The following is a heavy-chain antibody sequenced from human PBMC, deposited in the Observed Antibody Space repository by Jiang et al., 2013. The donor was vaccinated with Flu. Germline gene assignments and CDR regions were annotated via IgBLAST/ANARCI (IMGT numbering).Heavy chain of an antibody. J-gene: IGHJ6*03. CDR2: TA. Sequence: TANYAQKFQGRVTITADESTSTAYMELSSLRSEDTAVYYCASSLLLWENYYYMDVWGKGTTVTVSS. V-gene: IGHV1-69*01. CDR3: ASSLLLWENYYYMDV. D-gene: IGHD3-10*01.